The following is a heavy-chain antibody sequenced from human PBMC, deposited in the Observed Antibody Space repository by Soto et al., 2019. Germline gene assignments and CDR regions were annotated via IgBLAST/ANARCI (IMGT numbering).Heavy chain of an antibody. J-gene: IGHJ4*02. CDR2: IVPIYRTA. CDR1: GGTFSSYR. Sequence: SVKVSCKASGGTFSSYRINWVRQAPGQGLEWVGGIVPIYRTADYAQKFQGRVTITADESARTAYSEVRSLKSQDTAVYYCARDSGAKLSSSWGQGTLVTVSS. V-gene: IGHV1-69*13. CDR3: ARDSGAKLSSS. D-gene: IGHD6-13*01.